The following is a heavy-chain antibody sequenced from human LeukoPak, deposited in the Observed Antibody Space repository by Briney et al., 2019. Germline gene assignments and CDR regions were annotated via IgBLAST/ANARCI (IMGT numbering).Heavy chain of an antibody. CDR3: ARRGMVRGVNKYYFDY. D-gene: IGHD3-10*01. Sequence: ASETLSLTCAVYGGSFSGYYWSWIRQPPGKGLEWIGEINHSGSTNYNPSLKSRVTISVDTSKNQFSLKLSSVTAADTAVYYCARRGMVRGVNKYYFDYWGQGTLVTVSS. J-gene: IGHJ4*02. V-gene: IGHV4-34*01. CDR1: GGSFSGYY. CDR2: INHSGST.